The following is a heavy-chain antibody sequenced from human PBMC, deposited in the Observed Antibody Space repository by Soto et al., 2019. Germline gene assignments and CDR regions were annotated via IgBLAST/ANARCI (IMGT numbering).Heavy chain of an antibody. Sequence: PGQGLEWMGGIIPIFGTANYAQKFQGRVTITADKSTSTAYMELSSLRSEDTVVYYCVVAPTRYYSGMAVRGHRTSVTGS. CDR3: VVAPTRYYSGMAV. V-gene: IGHV1-69*06. J-gene: IGHJ6*02. CDR2: IIPIFGTA.